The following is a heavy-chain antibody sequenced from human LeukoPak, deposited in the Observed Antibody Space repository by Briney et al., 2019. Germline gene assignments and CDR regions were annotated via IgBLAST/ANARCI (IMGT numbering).Heavy chain of an antibody. CDR1: GFTFTSQG. Sequence: GGSLRLSCAASGFTFTSQGMAWVRQAPAKGLEWVSAITGSGDNTYYADSVKGRFTISRNNSKNALYLQMNSLSAEDTAVYYCAKMQGYFDLWGRGTLVTVSS. CDR2: ITGSGDNT. J-gene: IGHJ2*01. CDR3: AKMQGYFDL. V-gene: IGHV3-23*01.